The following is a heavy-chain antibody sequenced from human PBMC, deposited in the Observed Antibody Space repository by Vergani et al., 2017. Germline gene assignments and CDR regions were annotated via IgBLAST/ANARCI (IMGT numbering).Heavy chain of an antibody. D-gene: IGHD3-10*01. J-gene: IGHJ1*01. CDR3: TTAWGLYYLHGEYFQY. Sequence: EVQLLESGGGLVQPGGSRRLSCAGAGFTFDTYTMAYVRQAPGKGLEWVATISSGGGDIFYADSVKGRFTISRDNSKNTLFLQMNSLKDDDTAVYYCTTAWGLYYLHGEYFQYWGLGTLGSVSS. CDR1: GFTFDTYT. CDR2: ISSGGGDI. V-gene: IGHV3-23*01.